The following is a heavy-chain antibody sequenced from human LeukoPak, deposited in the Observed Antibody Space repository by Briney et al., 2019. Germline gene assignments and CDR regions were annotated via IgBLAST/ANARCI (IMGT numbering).Heavy chain of an antibody. J-gene: IGHJ5*02. CDR1: GYTFTSYG. CDR3: ARDSLMVYAIVFDP. D-gene: IGHD2-8*01. V-gene: IGHV1-18*01. Sequence: ASVKVSCKASGYTFTSYGISWVRQAPGQGLEWMGWISAYNGNTNYAQKLQGRVTMTTDTSTSTAYMELRSLRSDDTAVYYCARDSLMVYAIVFDPWGQGTLVTVSS. CDR2: ISAYNGNT.